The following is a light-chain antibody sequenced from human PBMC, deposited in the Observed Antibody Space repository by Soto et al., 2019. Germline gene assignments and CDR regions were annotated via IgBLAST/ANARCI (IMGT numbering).Light chain of an antibody. CDR1: QSVSSSY. J-gene: IGKJ2*01. V-gene: IGKV3-20*01. CDR2: GAS. CDR3: QQYGSSPYT. Sequence: EIVLTQSPGTLSLSPGERATLSCRASQSVSSSYLAWYQQKPGQAPRLLIYGASSRATGIPDRFGGSGSGTDFTLTISRLEPEDFAVYYCQQYGSSPYTFGQWTKLEIK.